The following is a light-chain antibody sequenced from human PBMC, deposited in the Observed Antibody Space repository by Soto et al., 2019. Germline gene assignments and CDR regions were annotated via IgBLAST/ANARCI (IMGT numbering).Light chain of an antibody. V-gene: IGKV1-12*01. CDR1: EGVGSW. CDR2: AAS. CDR3: QQANTFPPP. J-gene: IGKJ3*01. Sequence: DVQMTQSPSSVSASVGDRVTITCRASEGVGSWLAWYQQKPGKAPKLLLYAASSLQSGVPSRFSGSGSGTDFTLTISSLQPADFAIYYCQQANTFPPPFGPGTNVDIK.